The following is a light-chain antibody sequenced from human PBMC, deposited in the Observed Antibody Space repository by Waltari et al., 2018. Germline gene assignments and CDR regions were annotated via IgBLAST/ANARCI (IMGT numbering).Light chain of an antibody. V-gene: IGKV1-17*01. CDR2: AAS. CDR3: LQYNTKPFT. CDR1: QGISTY. J-gene: IGKJ3*01. Sequence: DIQMTQSPSSLSASAGDRVTITCRASQGISTYLNWYQQRPGKPPMRLIYAASSLESGVPSRFSGSGSGTDFTLTISSLQPEDFATYYCLQYNTKPFTFGPGTKLDIK.